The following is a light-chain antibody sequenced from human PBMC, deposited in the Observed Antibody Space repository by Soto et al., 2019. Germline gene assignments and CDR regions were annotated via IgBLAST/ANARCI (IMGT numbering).Light chain of an antibody. CDR3: QQFNSSPFT. J-gene: IGKJ4*01. CDR1: QDIRSS. V-gene: IGKV1-9*01. Sequence: DIQLTQSPSFLSASVGDRLTITCRASQDIRSSLAWYQQKPGKAPNLLIYTVSTLHSGVPSRFSGSRSGTEFTLTISSLQPEDFATYCCQQFNSSPFTFGGGTKVEI. CDR2: TVS.